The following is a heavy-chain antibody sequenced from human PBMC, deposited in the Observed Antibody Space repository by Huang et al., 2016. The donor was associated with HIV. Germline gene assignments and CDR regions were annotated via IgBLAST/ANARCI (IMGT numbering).Heavy chain of an antibody. J-gene: IGHJ4*02. CDR1: GFASSSYW. D-gene: IGHD3-10*01. V-gene: IGHV3-74*01. CDR3: ARGSRQGKYYYGSGTAY. Sequence: EVQLVESGGGLVQPGGSLRLSCAAAGFASSSYWMPWVRQVPGKGLVWVSNIKSDGSSTSYADSVKGRVTISRDNAKNTLYLQMNSLRAEDTAVYYCARGSRQGKYYYGSGTAYWGQGTLVTVSS. CDR2: IKSDGSST.